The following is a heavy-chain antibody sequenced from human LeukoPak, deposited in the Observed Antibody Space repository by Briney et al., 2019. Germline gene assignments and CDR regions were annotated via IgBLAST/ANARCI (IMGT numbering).Heavy chain of an antibody. CDR3: ARAPFYYDSSGYPYFDG. CDR1: GFTISTNY. D-gene: IGHD3-22*01. Sequence: SGGSLRLSCAASGFTISTNYMSWVRRAPGKGLEWVSVTYTGGSTYYADSVKGRFTISRDNSKNTLYLQMNSLRAEDTALYYCARAPFYYDSSGYPYFDGWGQGTLVTVSS. J-gene: IGHJ4*02. CDR2: TYTGGST. V-gene: IGHV3-53*01.